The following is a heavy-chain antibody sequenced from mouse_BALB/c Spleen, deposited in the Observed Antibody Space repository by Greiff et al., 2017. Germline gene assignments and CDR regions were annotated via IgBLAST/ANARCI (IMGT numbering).Heavy chain of an antibody. J-gene: IGHJ4*01. CDR1: GYTFTSYW. D-gene: IGHD1-1*01. Sequence: VQLQQSGTVLARPGASVKMSCKASGYTFTSYWMHWVKQRPGQGLEWIGAIYPGNSDTSYNQKFKGKAKLTAVTSTSTAYMELNSLTNEDSAVYYCTRDSSYAMDDWGQGTSVTVSS. CDR3: TRDSSYAMDD. V-gene: IGHV1-5*01. CDR2: IYPGNSDT.